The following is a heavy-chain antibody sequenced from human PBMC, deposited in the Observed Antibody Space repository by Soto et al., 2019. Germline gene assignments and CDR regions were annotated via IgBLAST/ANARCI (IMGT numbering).Heavy chain of an antibody. J-gene: IGHJ5*02. CDR1: GGTFSSYA. V-gene: IGHV1-69*12. CDR3: ARDPGYYYGSGSYGSWFDP. CDR2: IIPIFGTA. Sequence: QVQLVQSGAEVKKPGSSVKVSCKASGGTFSSYAISWVRQAPGQGLEWMGGIIPIFGTANYAQKFQGRVTITADESTSTAYMELSSLRSEDTAVYYCARDPGYYYGSGSYGSWFDPWGQGTLVTVSS. D-gene: IGHD3-10*01.